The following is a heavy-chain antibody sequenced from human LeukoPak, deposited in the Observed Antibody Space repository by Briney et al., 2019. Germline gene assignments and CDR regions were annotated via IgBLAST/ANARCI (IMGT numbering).Heavy chain of an antibody. CDR2: INWNGGST. D-gene: IGHD2-15*01. CDR3: AKGPGGYCSGGSCYSFDY. Sequence: GGSLRLSCAASAFTLEDYGMSWVRQAPGKGLEWVSGINWNGGSTGYADSVKGRFTISRDNSKNTLYLQMNSLRAEDTAVYYCAKGPGGYCSGGSCYSFDYWGQGTLVTVSS. V-gene: IGHV3-20*04. J-gene: IGHJ4*02. CDR1: AFTLEDYG.